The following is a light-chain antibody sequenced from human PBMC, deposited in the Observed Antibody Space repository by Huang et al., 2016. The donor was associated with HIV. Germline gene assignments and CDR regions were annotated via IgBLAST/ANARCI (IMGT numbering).Light chain of an antibody. Sequence: DIQMTQSPSSLSASVGDRVTITCRSSQTISNSLSWYQQKPGQAPKLLIHSASSLQSGVPSRFSGSGSGTDFALSISSLQPDDSATYYCQQSYTTPRTVGQGTRVEIK. V-gene: IGKV1-39*01. CDR1: QTISNS. J-gene: IGKJ1*01. CDR2: SAS. CDR3: QQSYTTPRT.